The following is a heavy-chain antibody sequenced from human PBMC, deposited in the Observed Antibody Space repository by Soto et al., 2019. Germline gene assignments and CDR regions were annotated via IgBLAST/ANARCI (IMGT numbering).Heavy chain of an antibody. CDR1: GFTFSSNW. CDR3: ATGSGWYGPDY. Sequence: EVQLVESGGGLVQPGGSLRLSCAASGFTFSSNWMHWVRQAPGKGLVWVSRINNDGSSRDYADSVKGRFTISRDNAKNTLYLEMSSLRAEDTAVYYCATGSGWYGPDYWGQGTLVTVYS. D-gene: IGHD6-19*01. CDR2: INNDGSSR. J-gene: IGHJ4*02. V-gene: IGHV3-74*01.